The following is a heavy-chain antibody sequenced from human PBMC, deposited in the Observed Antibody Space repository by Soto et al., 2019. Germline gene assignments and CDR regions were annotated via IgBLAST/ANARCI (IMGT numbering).Heavy chain of an antibody. CDR3: VKDAGIEPQVYYFDY. D-gene: IGHD6-13*01. CDR1: GFAFRSYG. Sequence: GGSLRLSCAASGFAFRSYGMHWVRQAPGKGLEWVAVISYDGSNKYYADSVNGRFTTSRDNSQNTLYLQMNSLRAEDTAVYYCVKDAGIEPQVYYFDYWGQGTLVTVSS. J-gene: IGHJ4*02. V-gene: IGHV3-30*18. CDR2: ISYDGSNK.